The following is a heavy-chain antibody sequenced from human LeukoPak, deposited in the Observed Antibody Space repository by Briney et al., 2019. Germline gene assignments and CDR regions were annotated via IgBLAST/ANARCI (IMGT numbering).Heavy chain of an antibody. CDR3: ARIPTLSYYYYGMDV. CDR1: GGTFSSYA. Sequence: SVTVSCKASGGTFSSYAISWVRQAPGQGLEWMGRIIPILGIANYAQKFQGRVTITADKSTSTAYMELSSLRSEDTAVYYCARIPTLSYYYYGMDVWGQGTTVTVSS. J-gene: IGHJ6*02. V-gene: IGHV1-69*04. CDR2: IIPILGIA. D-gene: IGHD2-15*01.